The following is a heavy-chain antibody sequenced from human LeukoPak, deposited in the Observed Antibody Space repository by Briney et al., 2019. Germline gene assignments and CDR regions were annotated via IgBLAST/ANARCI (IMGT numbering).Heavy chain of an antibody. J-gene: IGHJ4*02. D-gene: IGHD3-22*01. CDR2: IYYSGST. Sequence: SETLSLTCTVSGGSISSSSYYWGWIRQPPGKGLEWIGSIYYSGSTYYNPSLKSRVTISVDTSKNQFSLKLSSVTAADTAVYYSVVVITGAFDIWGQGTLVTVSS. CDR3: VVVITGAFDI. CDR1: GGSISSSSYY. V-gene: IGHV4-39*07.